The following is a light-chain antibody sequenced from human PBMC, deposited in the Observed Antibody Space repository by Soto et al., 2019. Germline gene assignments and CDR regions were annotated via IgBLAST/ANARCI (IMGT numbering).Light chain of an antibody. V-gene: IGLV2-14*01. J-gene: IGLJ1*01. Sequence: QSALAQPASVSGSPGQSITISCTGTSSDVGAYNYVSWYQQHPGKAPKLVIYDVSHRPSGVSHRFSGSKSGNTASLTISGLQAEDEADYYCGSYTTSSNYVFGTGTKVT. CDR1: SSDVGAYNY. CDR2: DVS. CDR3: GSYTTSSNYV.